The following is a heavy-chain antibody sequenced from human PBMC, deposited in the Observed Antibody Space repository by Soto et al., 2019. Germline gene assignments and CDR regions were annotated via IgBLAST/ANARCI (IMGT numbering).Heavy chain of an antibody. D-gene: IGHD3-10*01. V-gene: IGHV4-39*01. CDR3: ASSYYYGSGTYYY. CDR2: IYYSGST. Sequence: QLQLQESGPGLVKPSETLSLTCTVSGGSISSSSYYWGWIRQPPGKGLEWIGSIYYSGSTYYNPSLKSRVTISVDTSKNQFSLKLSSVTAADTAVYYCASSYYYGSGTYYYWSQGTLVTVSS. CDR1: GGSISSSSYY. J-gene: IGHJ4*02.